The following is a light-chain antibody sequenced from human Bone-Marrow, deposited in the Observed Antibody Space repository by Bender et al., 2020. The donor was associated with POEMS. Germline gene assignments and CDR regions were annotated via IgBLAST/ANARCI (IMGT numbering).Light chain of an antibody. V-gene: IGLV1-40*01. Sequence: QSVLTQPPSVSGAPGQRVTISCTGTSSNIGARYDVHWYQQFPGTAPKLLIYGDTNRPSGVPDRFSGSKSGNTASLTISGLQAEDEGDYYCQSYDNSLGGWVFGGGTKLTVL. CDR3: QSYDNSLGGWV. CDR2: GDT. CDR1: SSNIGARYD. J-gene: IGLJ3*02.